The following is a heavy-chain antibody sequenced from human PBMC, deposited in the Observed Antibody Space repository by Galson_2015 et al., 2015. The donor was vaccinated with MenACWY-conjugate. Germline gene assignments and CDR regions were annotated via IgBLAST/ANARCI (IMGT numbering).Heavy chain of an antibody. V-gene: IGHV3-23*01. CDR2: ISGSGGST. D-gene: IGHD3-10*01. Sequence: SLSLGCAASGFTFSSYAMSWVRQAPGKGLERASAISGSGGSTYYADSVKGRFTIARDNSKITLYLQMNSLRAEDTAVYYCERVEAVEFIQYWGQGTLVTVSS. J-gene: IGHJ1*01. CDR3: ERVEAVEFIQY. CDR1: GFTFSSYA.